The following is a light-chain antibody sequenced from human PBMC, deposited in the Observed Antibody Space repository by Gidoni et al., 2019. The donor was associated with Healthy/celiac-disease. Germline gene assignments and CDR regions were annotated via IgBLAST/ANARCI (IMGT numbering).Light chain of an antibody. CDR2: GNS. CDR1: STNIGAGYD. V-gene: IGLV1-40*01. CDR3: QSYDSSLSSVV. J-gene: IGLJ2*01. Sequence: QSVLTQPPSVSGAPGQRVTISCTGSSTNIGAGYDVHWYQQLPGTAPKLLIYGNSNRPSWVPARFSGSKSGPSSSLAITGLQAEDEADYYCQSYDSSLSSVVFGGGTKLTVL.